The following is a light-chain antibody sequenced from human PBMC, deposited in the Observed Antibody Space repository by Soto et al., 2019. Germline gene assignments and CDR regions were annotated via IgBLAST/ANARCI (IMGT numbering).Light chain of an antibody. CDR2: KAS. Sequence: DVQMTQSPSTLSASVGDRVTITCRASQSISSWLAWYQQKPGKAPKLLIYKASSVESWVPSMFSGSGSGTEFKLTISSLQPKEFGTYYCQQYNSYWTFGQGTKVEIK. CDR3: QQYNSYWT. V-gene: IGKV1-5*03. CDR1: QSISSW. J-gene: IGKJ1*01.